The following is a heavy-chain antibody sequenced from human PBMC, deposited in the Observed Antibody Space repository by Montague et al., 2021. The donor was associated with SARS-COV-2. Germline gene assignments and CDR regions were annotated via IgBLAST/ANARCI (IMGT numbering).Heavy chain of an antibody. CDR2: ISWNSGSI. J-gene: IGHJ6*02. D-gene: IGHD4-23*01. CDR1: GFTFDDYA. Sequence: SLRLSCAASGFTFDDYAMHWVRQAPGKGLEWVSGISWNSGSIGYADSVKGRFTISRDNAKNSLYLQMDNLRAEDTAIYYCAKNGGAHGLDVWGQGTSVSVSS. V-gene: IGHV3-9*01. CDR3: AKNGGAHGLDV.